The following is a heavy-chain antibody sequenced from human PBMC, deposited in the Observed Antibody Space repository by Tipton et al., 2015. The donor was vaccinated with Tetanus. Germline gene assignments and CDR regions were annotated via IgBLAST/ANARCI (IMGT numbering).Heavy chain of an antibody. V-gene: IGHV3-23*01. J-gene: IGHJ6*02. CDR1: GFTFSNYA. CDR2: IGTSASNT. D-gene: IGHD4-17*01. CDR3: AGGRSHHRGMDI. Sequence: SLRLSCVASGFTFSNYAMNWVRQAPGKGLEWVSSIGTSASNTYYADSVKGRCTISRDNSKNTVVLHVTSLRGEDTAVYYCAGGRSHHRGMDIWGLGTMVTVSS.